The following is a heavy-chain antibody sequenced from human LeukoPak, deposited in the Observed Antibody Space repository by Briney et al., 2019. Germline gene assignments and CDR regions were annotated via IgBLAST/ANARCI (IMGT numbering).Heavy chain of an antibody. J-gene: IGHJ4*02. CDR2: ISSSGSTI. D-gene: IGHD3-22*01. Sequence: GGSLRLSGAASGFTFSDYYMSWIRQAPGTGLEWVSYISSSGSTIYYADSVKGRFTISRDNAKKSLYLQMNSLRAEDTAVYYCARDLSYYDSTGYYPYYFDYWGQGTLVTVSS. V-gene: IGHV3-11*01. CDR1: GFTFSDYY. CDR3: ARDLSYYDSTGYYPYYFDY.